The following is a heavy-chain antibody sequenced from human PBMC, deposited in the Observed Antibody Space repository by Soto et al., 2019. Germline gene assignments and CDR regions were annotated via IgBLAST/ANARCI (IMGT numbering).Heavy chain of an antibody. CDR1: GYAFTSYY. CDR2: INPSGGST. Sequence: XVKVSCKASGYAFTSYYMHWVRHAPGQGLEWMGIINPSGGSTSYAQKFQGRVTMTRDTSTSTVYMELSSLRSEDTAVYYCARLPYSSSFSFDYWGQGTLVTVS. V-gene: IGHV1-46*01. CDR3: ARLPYSSSFSFDY. J-gene: IGHJ4*02. D-gene: IGHD6-6*01.